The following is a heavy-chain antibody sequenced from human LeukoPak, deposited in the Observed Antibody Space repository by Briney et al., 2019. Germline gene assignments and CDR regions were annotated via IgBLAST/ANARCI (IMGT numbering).Heavy chain of an antibody. CDR3: ARDRYNPIDY. V-gene: IGHV4-39*02. CDR1: GGSISSSSYH. CDR2: IYYSGST. D-gene: IGHD5-24*01. Sequence: SETLSLTCTVSGGSISSSSYHWGWIRQPPGKGLEWIGSIYYSGSTFYSPSLKSRVTISVDTSKNQFSLKLSSVTAADAAVYYCARDRYNPIDYWGQGTLVTVSS. J-gene: IGHJ4*02.